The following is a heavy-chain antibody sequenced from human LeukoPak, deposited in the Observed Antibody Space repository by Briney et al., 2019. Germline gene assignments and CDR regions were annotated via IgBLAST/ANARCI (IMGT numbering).Heavy chain of an antibody. J-gene: IGHJ5*02. Sequence: GASVKVSCKASGYTFTSYGISWVRQAPGQGLDWMGWISAYNGNTNYAQKLQGRVTMTTDTSTSTAYMELRSLRSDDTAVYYCARDIVVVPAAGFDPWGQGTLVTVSS. V-gene: IGHV1-18*01. D-gene: IGHD2-2*01. CDR3: ARDIVVVPAAGFDP. CDR1: GYTFTSYG. CDR2: ISAYNGNT.